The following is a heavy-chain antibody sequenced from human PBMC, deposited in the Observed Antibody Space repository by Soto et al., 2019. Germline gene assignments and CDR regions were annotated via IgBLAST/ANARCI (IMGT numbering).Heavy chain of an antibody. D-gene: IGHD3-10*01. Sequence: QVQLQESGPGLVKPSQTLSLTCTVSGASISSGAYYWSWIRQQPGKGLEWVGYIYYTGNSYYNPSLKIRISMSIAPSNNQFSLRLSSVTAADTAVYYCAAGSGTHYSVATGFDFWGLGTLVTVSP. V-gene: IGHV4-31*03. CDR1: GASISSGAYY. CDR3: AAGSGTHYSVATGFDF. J-gene: IGHJ4*02. CDR2: IYYTGNS.